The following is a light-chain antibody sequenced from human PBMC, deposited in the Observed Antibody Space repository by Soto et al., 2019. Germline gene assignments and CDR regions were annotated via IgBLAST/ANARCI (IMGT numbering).Light chain of an antibody. CDR2: GAS. Sequence: DIVLTQSPGTLSLSPGERATLSCRASQSVSSSYLAWYQQKPGQAPRLLIYGASSRATGIPDRFSGSGSGTDLTLTISRLEPEDFAVYYCQQYGSSPPYTFGQGTKLEIK. J-gene: IGKJ2*01. CDR1: QSVSSSY. CDR3: QQYGSSPPYT. V-gene: IGKV3-20*01.